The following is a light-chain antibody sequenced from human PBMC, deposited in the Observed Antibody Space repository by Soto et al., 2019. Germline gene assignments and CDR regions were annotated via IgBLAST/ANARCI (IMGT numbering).Light chain of an antibody. J-gene: IGKJ5*01. Sequence: DIQMTQSPSSLSASVGDRVTITCRASQSISRSLNWYQQKPGTAPKFLIYSTSGLHSGVPSRFSCSVSGKNFTLTISGLHPEDFATYYCQQSYTTPRTFGQGTRLEIK. CDR3: QQSYTTPRT. CDR1: QSISRS. CDR2: STS. V-gene: IGKV1-39*01.